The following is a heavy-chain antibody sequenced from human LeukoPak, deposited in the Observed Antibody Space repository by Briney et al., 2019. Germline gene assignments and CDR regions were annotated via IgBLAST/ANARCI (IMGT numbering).Heavy chain of an antibody. Sequence: PGGSLRLSCAVSGFPLSSYAMGWVRQAPGKGLEWVSATSSSDAGTYYADSVKGRFTISRDNAKNSLYLQMNSLRAEDTAVYYCAELGITMIGGVWGKGTTVTISS. V-gene: IGHV3-23*01. D-gene: IGHD3-10*02. CDR3: AELGITMIGGV. CDR1: GFPLSSYA. CDR2: TSSSDAGT. J-gene: IGHJ6*04.